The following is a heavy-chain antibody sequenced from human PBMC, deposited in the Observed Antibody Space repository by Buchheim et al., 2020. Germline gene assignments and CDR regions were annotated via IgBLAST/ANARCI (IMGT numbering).Heavy chain of an antibody. D-gene: IGHD6-19*01. CDR1: GFTFSSYA. CDR3: ARDRTAGIFDY. Sequence: QVQLVESGGGVVQPGRSLRLSCAASGFTFSSYAMHWVRQAPGKGLEWVAVISYDGSNKYYADSVKGRFTISRDNSKNTTYLQMNSLRAEDTAVYYCARDRTAGIFDYWGQGTL. CDR2: ISYDGSNK. V-gene: IGHV3-30*01. J-gene: IGHJ4*02.